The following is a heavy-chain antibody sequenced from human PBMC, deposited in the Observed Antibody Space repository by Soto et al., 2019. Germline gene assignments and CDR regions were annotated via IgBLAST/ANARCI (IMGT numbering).Heavy chain of an antibody. CDR3: AKVALDYYDSSRSFDY. CDR1: GFTFRNCG. D-gene: IGHD3-22*01. CDR2: IRGRGAHT. Sequence: QTGGSLSLFGTASGFTFRNCGMPWIRQAPGKGLEWVSFIRGRGAHTYYADTVKGRFTFSRDKAKNTLYLQMNSLRAEDTAVYYCAKVALDYYDSSRSFDYWGQGTLVT. J-gene: IGHJ4*02. V-gene: IGHV3-23*01.